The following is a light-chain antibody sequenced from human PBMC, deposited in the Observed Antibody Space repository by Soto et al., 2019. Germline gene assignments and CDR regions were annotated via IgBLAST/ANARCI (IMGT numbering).Light chain of an antibody. CDR3: IQAIQTQYT. CDR2: LGS. Sequence: DIVMTQSPLSLPVTPGEPASISCRSSQSLLHRNGYNYLDWYLQKPGQSPQLLIYLGSNRASGVPDRFSGSGSGTDFTLKIGMVESEDGWVYYCIQAIQTQYTFGQATKLEIK. J-gene: IGKJ2*01. CDR1: QSLLHRNGYNY. V-gene: IGKV2-28*01.